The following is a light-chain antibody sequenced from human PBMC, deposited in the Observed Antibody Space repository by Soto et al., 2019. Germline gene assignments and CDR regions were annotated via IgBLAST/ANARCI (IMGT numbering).Light chain of an antibody. J-gene: IGKJ1*01. CDR1: QSVSSSY. CDR3: QQYGSSPTWT. Sequence: EIVLTQSPGTLSLSPGERATLSCRASQSVSSSYLAWYQQKPGQAPRLLIYGASSRATGIPDRFSGSGSGKDFTITISRLEPEDFAVYYCQQYGSSPTWTFGQGTKVEIK. V-gene: IGKV3-20*01. CDR2: GAS.